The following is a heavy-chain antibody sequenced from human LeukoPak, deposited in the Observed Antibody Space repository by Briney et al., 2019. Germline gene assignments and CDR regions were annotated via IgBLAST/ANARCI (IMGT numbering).Heavy chain of an antibody. D-gene: IGHD3-10*01. CDR3: VKDPTYYYGSGSYPFDY. CDR2: NSSNGGST. V-gene: IGHV3-64D*09. CDR1: GFTFSSYA. Sequence: GGSLRLSCSASGFTFSSYAMHWVRQAPGKGLEYVSANSSNGGSTYYADSVKGRFTISRDNSKNTLYLQMSSLRAEDTAVYYCVKDPTYYYGSGSYPFDYWGQGTLVTVSS. J-gene: IGHJ4*02.